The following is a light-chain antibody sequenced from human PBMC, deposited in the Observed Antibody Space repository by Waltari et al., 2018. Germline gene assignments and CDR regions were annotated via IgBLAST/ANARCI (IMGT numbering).Light chain of an antibody. CDR2: GAS. J-gene: IGKJ2*01. Sequence: EIVLTQSPGTLSLSPGERATLSCRDSQSVSNYLAWYQQKPGQAPRLLIYGASSRATGIPDRFSGSGSGTDFTLTISRLQPEDFAVYYCQQYGSSPYTFGQGTKLEIK. V-gene: IGKV3-20*01. CDR3: QQYGSSPYT. CDR1: QSVSNY.